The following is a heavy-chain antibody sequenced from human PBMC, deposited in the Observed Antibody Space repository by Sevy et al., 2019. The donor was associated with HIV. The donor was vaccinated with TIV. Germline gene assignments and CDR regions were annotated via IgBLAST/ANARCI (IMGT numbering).Heavy chain of an antibody. D-gene: IGHD2-15*01. CDR3: AREGSSYCSGGSCYSRGYFQH. J-gene: IGHJ1*01. CDR2: ISYDGSNK. V-gene: IGHV3-30-3*01. CDR1: GFTFSSYA. Sequence: GGSLRLSCAASGFTFSSYAMHWVRQAPGKGLEWVAVISYDGSNKYYADSVKGRFTISRDNSKNTLYLQMNSLRAEDTAVYYCAREGSSYCSGGSCYSRGYFQHWGQGTLVTVSS.